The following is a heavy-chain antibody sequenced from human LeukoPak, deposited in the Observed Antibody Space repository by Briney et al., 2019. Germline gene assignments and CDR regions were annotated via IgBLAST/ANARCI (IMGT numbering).Heavy chain of an antibody. V-gene: IGHV4-39*07. D-gene: IGHD2-15*01. CDR1: GGSISSSSYY. Sequence: RSETLSLTCTVSGGSISSSSYYWGWIRQPPGKGLEWIGSIYYSGSTYYNPSLKSRVTISVDTSKNQFSLKLSSVTAADTAVYYCAREFLTFVVVVTATYNWFDPWGQGTLVTVSS. J-gene: IGHJ5*02. CDR2: IYYSGST. CDR3: AREFLTFVVVVTATYNWFDP.